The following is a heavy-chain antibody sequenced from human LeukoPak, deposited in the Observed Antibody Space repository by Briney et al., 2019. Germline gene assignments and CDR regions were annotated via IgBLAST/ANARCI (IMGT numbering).Heavy chain of an antibody. CDR1: GGSFSGYY. D-gene: IGHD5-12*01. CDR3: ARHGVGMVASYWYFDL. V-gene: IGHV4-59*08. CDR2: IYYSGST. Sequence: PSETLSLTCAVYGGSFSGYYWSWIRQPPGKGLEWIGYIYYSGSTNYNPSLKSRVTISVDTSKNQFSLKLSSVTAADTAVYYCARHGVGMVASYWYFDLWGRGTLVTVSS. J-gene: IGHJ2*01.